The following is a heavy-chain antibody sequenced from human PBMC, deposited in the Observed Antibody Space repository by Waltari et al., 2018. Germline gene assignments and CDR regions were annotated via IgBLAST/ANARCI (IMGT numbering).Heavy chain of an antibody. CDR1: GYTFTDFY. V-gene: IGHV1-46*04. CDR3: ARAGSTLIWGVAE. Sequence: QVQLVQSGAEVKKPGASVKVSCKASGYTFTDFYMHWVRQAPGQGLEWMGIVNPKGGSTTYGQKLQDRVTMTRDTSTSTVYMELSSLRSEDTAVYYCARAGSTLIWGVAEWGQGTLVTVSS. D-gene: IGHD2-2*01. J-gene: IGHJ4*02. CDR2: VNPKGGST.